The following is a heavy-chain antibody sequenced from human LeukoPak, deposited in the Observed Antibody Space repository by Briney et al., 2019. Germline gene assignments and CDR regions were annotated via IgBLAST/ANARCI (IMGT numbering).Heavy chain of an antibody. CDR1: GGSISSSSYY. J-gene: IGHJ4*02. D-gene: IGHD6-13*01. CDR3: ARRLRRTTRLAAAAYYFDY. V-gene: IGHV4-39*07. Sequence: PSETLSLTCTVSGGSISSSSYYWGWIRQPPGKGLEWIGSIYYSGSTYYNPSLKSRVTISVDTSKNQFSLKLSSVTAADTAVYYCARRLRRTTRLAAAAYYFDYWGQGTLVTVSS. CDR2: IYYSGST.